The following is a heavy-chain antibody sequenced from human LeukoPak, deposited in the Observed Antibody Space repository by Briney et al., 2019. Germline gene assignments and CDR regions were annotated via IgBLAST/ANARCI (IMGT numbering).Heavy chain of an antibody. Sequence: GGSLRLSCAASGFTFSSYSMNWVRQAPGKGLEWVSSISSSSSYIYYADSVKGRFTISRDNAKNSLYLQMNSLRAEDTAVYYCAREYGLPYYDFWSGYLVYWGQGTLVTVSS. CDR2: ISSSSSYI. CDR3: AREYGLPYYDFWSGYLVY. V-gene: IGHV3-21*01. CDR1: GFTFSSYS. D-gene: IGHD3-3*01. J-gene: IGHJ4*02.